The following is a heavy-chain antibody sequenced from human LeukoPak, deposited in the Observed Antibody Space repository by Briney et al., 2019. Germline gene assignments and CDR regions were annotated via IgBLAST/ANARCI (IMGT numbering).Heavy chain of an antibody. J-gene: IGHJ4*02. D-gene: IGHD5-18*01. CDR1: GYSISSGYY. V-gene: IGHV4-38-2*02. CDR3: ASPRTSYRYTFDY. Sequence: SETLSLTCTVSGYSISSGYYWGWIRQPPGKGLEWIGSIYHSGSTYYNPSLKSRVTISVDTSKNQFSLKLSSVTAAGTAVYFCASPRTSYRYTFDYWGPGALVTVSS. CDR2: IYHSGST.